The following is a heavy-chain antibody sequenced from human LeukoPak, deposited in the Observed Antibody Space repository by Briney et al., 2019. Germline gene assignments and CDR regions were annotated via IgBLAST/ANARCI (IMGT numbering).Heavy chain of an antibody. CDR2: IYHSGST. D-gene: IGHD6-13*01. CDR1: GGSISSGGYS. V-gene: IGHV4-30-2*01. J-gene: IGHJ6*02. CDR3: AREGNGMDV. Sequence: SETLSLTCAVSGGSISSGGYSWSWIRQPPGKGLEWIGYIYHSGSTYYNPSLKSRVTISVDRSENQFSLKLSSVTAADTAVYYCAREGNGMDVWGQGTTVTVSS.